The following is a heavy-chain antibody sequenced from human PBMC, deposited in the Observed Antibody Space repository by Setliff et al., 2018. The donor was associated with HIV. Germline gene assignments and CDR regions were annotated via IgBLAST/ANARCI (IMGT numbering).Heavy chain of an antibody. V-gene: IGHV1-18*01. Sequence: ASVKVSCKASGYTFTSYGISWVRQAPGQGLEWMGWISAYHGNTNYAQKLQGRVTMTTDTSTSTAYMELRSLRSDDTAVYYCARDILPVEMATICDYWGQGTLVTVSS. CDR3: ARDILPVEMATICDY. J-gene: IGHJ4*02. CDR1: GYTFTSYG. CDR2: ISAYHGNT. D-gene: IGHD5-12*01.